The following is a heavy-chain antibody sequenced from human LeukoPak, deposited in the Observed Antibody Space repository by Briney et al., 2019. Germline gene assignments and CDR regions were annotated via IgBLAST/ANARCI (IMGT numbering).Heavy chain of an antibody. CDR1: GFTFSSYA. Sequence: GGSLRLSCAASGFTFSSYAMSWVRQAPGKGLEWVSAISGSGGSTYYADSVKGRFTISRDNAKNSLYLQMNSLRAEDTAVYYCARWWPYYYDSSGYTDAFDIWGQGTMVTVSS. J-gene: IGHJ3*02. CDR2: ISGSGGST. D-gene: IGHD3-22*01. CDR3: ARWWPYYYDSSGYTDAFDI. V-gene: IGHV3-23*01.